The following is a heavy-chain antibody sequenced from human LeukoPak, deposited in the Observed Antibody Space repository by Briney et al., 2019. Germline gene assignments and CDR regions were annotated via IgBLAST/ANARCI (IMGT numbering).Heavy chain of an antibody. CDR3: ARSQHRVVPADPSDWFDP. D-gene: IGHD2-2*01. CDR2: IWYDGSNK. CDR1: GFTFSSYG. V-gene: IGHV3-33*01. Sequence: PGRSLRLSCAASGFTFSSYGFHWVRQAPGKGLEWVALIWYDGSNKYYADSVKGRFTVSKDNSKSTLYLQMNSLRAEDTAVYYCARSQHRVVPADPSDWFDPWGQGTLVTVSS. J-gene: IGHJ5*02.